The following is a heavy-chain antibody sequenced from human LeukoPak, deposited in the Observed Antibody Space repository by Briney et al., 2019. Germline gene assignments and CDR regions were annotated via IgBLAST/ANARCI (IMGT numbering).Heavy chain of an antibody. D-gene: IGHD2-2*01. CDR2: TDSSSNYI. CDR1: GVTFSSYS. J-gene: IGHJ3*02. V-gene: IGHV3-21*01. CDR3: AREVPAWGQLQEAFDI. Sequence: GGSLRLSCTASGVTFSSYSLDWVRQAPGKGLEWVSFTDSSSNYIYYADSVKGRFTISRDNAKNSLYLQMSSLRAEDTAVYYCAREVPAWGQLQEAFDIWGQGTMVTVSS.